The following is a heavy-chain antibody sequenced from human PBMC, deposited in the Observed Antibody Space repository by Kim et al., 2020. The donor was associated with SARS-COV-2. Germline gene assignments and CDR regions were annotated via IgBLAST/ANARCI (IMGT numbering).Heavy chain of an antibody. CDR3: ARDEHMVRGGYTYYYYYGMDV. J-gene: IGHJ6*02. V-gene: IGHV1-18*01. D-gene: IGHD3-10*01. CDR1: GYTFTSYG. Sequence: ASVKVSCKASGYTFTSYGISWVRQAPGQGLEWMGWISAYNGNTNYAQKLQGRVTMTTDTSTSTAYMELRSLRSDDTAVYYCARDEHMVRGGYTYYYYYGMDVWGQGTTVTVSS. CDR2: ISAYNGNT.